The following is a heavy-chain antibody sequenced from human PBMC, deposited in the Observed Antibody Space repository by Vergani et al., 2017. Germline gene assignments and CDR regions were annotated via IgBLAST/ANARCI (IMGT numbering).Heavy chain of an antibody. CDR3: AKDIRGSYYLAFDI. CDR1: GGTFSSYA. J-gene: IGHJ3*02. V-gene: IGHV3-9*01. Sequence: VQLVQSGAEVKKPGSSVKVSCKASGGTFSSYAMSWVRQAPGKGLEWVSGISWNSGSIGYADSVKGRFTISRDKAKNSLYLQMNSLRAEDTALYYCAKDIRGSYYLAFDIWGQGTMVTVSS. CDR2: ISWNSGSI. D-gene: IGHD1-26*01.